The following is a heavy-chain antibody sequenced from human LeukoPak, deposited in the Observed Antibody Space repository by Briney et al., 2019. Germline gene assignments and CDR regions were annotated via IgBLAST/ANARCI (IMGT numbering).Heavy chain of an antibody. Sequence: GGSLRLSCAASGFTFSSYWMHWVRHTPGKGLVWVPRIKGDGSSTSYADSVKGRFTISRDNAKNTLYLQMNSLRAEDTAVYYCARDGYSFGHDFDYWGQGTLVTASS. CDR3: ARDGYSFGHDFDY. D-gene: IGHD5-18*01. CDR1: GFTFSSYW. CDR2: IKGDGSST. V-gene: IGHV3-74*01. J-gene: IGHJ4*02.